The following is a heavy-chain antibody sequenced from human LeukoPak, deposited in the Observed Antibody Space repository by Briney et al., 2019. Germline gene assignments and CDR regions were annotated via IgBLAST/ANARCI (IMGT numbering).Heavy chain of an antibody. CDR2: IYTSGST. Sequence: KSSETLSLTCTVSGGSITNYYWSWIRQPAGKGLEWIGRIYTSGSTSYNPSLKSRVTMSVDTPKNQFSRKLSSVTAADTAVYYCARGCSSTSCWLRMDVWGQGTTVTVSS. V-gene: IGHV4-4*07. CDR1: GGSITNYY. CDR3: ARGCSSTSCWLRMDV. J-gene: IGHJ6*02. D-gene: IGHD2-2*01.